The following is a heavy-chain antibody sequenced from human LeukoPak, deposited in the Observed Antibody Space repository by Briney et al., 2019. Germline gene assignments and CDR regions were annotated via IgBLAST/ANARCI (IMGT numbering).Heavy chain of an antibody. D-gene: IGHD6-19*01. J-gene: IGHJ6*03. CDR3: ARGGSGWYGDYYYYMDV. Sequence: SETLSLTCTVSGGSIFSSNSYWGWIRQPPGKGLEWIGYIYYSGSTNYNPSLKSRVTISVDTSKNQFSLKLSSVTAADTAVYYCARGGSGWYGDYYYYMDVWGKGTTVTISS. V-gene: IGHV4-61*05. CDR1: GGSIFSSNSY. CDR2: IYYSGST.